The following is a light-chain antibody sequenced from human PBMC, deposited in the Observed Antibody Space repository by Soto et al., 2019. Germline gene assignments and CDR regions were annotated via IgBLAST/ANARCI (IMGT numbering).Light chain of an antibody. Sequence: EVVLTPSPAPPSFSPGERATLSCRASQSVSNYLAWYQQKPGQAPRLLIYDASNRATDIPARFSGSGSGTDFTLTISSLEPEDFAVYYCQQRSNWPPFTFGQGTRLEI. CDR1: QSVSNY. CDR2: DAS. V-gene: IGKV3-11*01. J-gene: IGKJ5*01. CDR3: QQRSNWPPFT.